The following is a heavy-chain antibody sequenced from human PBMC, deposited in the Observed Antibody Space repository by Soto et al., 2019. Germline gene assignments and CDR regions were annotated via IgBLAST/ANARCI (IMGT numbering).Heavy chain of an antibody. CDR1: GYTFTSYG. J-gene: IGHJ6*02. Sequence: ASVKVSCKASGYTFTSYGISWVRQAPGQGLEWMGWISAYNGNTSYAQKLQGRVTMTTDTSTSTAYMELRSLRSDDTAVYYCAREGYCSGGSCLVYYYYGMDVWGQGTTVTVSS. CDR2: ISAYNGNT. V-gene: IGHV1-18*04. D-gene: IGHD2-15*01. CDR3: AREGYCSGGSCLVYYYYGMDV.